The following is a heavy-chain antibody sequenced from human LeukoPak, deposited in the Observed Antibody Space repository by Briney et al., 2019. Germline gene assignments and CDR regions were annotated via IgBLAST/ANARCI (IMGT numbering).Heavy chain of an antibody. CDR1: GYTFTGYY. CDR3: ARVMGSSGWYLDDAFDI. V-gene: IGHV1-2*02. D-gene: IGHD6-19*01. CDR2: INPNSGGT. J-gene: IGHJ3*02. Sequence: ASVKVSCKASGYTFTGYYMHWVRQDPGQGLEWMGWINPNSGGTNYAQKFQGRVTMTRDTSISTAYMELSRLRSDDTAVYYCARVMGSSGWYLDDAFDIWGQGTMVTVSS.